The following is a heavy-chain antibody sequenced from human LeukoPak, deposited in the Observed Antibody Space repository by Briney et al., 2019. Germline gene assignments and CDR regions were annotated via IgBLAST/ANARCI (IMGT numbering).Heavy chain of an antibody. CDR3: AKRSRAVAGSDFDY. CDR2: IRYDGSNK. V-gene: IGHV3-30*02. D-gene: IGHD6-13*01. J-gene: IGHJ4*02. Sequence: GGSLRLSCAASGFTFSSYGMHWVRQAPGKGLEWVAFIRYDGSNKYYADSVKGRFTISRDNSKNTLYLQMNSLRAEDTAVYYCAKRSRAVAGSDFDYWGQGTLVTVSS. CDR1: GFTFSSYG.